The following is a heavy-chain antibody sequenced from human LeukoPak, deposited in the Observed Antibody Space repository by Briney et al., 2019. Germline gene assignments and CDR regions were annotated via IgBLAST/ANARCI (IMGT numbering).Heavy chain of an antibody. CDR1: GASFSSSSYY. Sequence: PSETLFLTCTVSGASFSSSSYYWGWIRQPPGKGLEWIGSIYYSGSTYYNPSLKSRVTISVDTSKNQFSLKLSSVTAADTAVYYCARAKGAAAPTRSWFDPWGQGTLVTVSS. CDR2: IYYSGST. D-gene: IGHD6-13*01. CDR3: ARAKGAAAPTRSWFDP. J-gene: IGHJ5*02. V-gene: IGHV4-39*07.